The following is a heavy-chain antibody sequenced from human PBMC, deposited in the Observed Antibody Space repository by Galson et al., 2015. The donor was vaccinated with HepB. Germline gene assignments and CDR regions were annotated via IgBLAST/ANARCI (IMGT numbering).Heavy chain of an antibody. CDR3: VKARYYDSSGYYYTGVGCRVVDY. V-gene: IGHV3-64D*06. Sequence: SLRLSCAASGFTFSSYAMHWVRQAPGKGLEYVSAISSNGGSTYYADSVKGRFTISRDNSKNTLYLQMSSLRAEDTAVYYCVKARYYDSSGYYYTGVGCRVVDYWGQGTLVTVSS. CDR1: GFTFSSYA. D-gene: IGHD3-22*01. CDR2: ISSNGGST. J-gene: IGHJ4*02.